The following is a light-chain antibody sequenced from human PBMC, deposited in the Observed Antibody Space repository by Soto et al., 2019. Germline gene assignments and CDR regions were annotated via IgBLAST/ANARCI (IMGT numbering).Light chain of an antibody. CDR3: QQRSNWPKT. Sequence: EIVLTQSPATLSVSPGQRATLSCRASQSVSSFLAWYQQKPGQAPRLLIYDASHRATGIPARFSGSGSGTDFTLTISSLEPEDFAVYYCQQRSNWPKTFGQGDQGG. V-gene: IGKV3-11*01. CDR2: DAS. CDR1: QSVSSF. J-gene: IGKJ1*01.